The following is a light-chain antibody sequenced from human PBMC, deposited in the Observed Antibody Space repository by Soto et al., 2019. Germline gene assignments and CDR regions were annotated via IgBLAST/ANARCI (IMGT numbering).Light chain of an antibody. J-gene: IGKJ4*01. CDR3: QQRSNRTLT. V-gene: IGKV3-11*01. CDR2: EAS. Sequence: EIVLTQSPATLSLSPGERATLSCRASQNVRNYLAWYQHKPGQAPRLLIYEASNRATGIPARFSGSGSGTDFTLTISSLDPEDFAVYYCQQRSNRTLTCGGGTKVEVK. CDR1: QNVRNY.